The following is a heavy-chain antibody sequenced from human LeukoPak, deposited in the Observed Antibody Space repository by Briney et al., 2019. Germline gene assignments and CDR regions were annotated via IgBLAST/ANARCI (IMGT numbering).Heavy chain of an antibody. CDR3: ARVPIVGATLDY. CDR2: TRNRADSYTT. CDR1: GFTFSDHY. V-gene: IGHV3-72*01. Sequence: GGSLRLSCAASGFTFSDHYMGWVRQAPGKGLEWVGRTRNRADSYTTEYAASVKGRFTISRDDSKNSLYLQMNSLKTEDTAVYYCARVPIVGATLDYWGQGTLVTVSS. J-gene: IGHJ4*02. D-gene: IGHD1-26*01.